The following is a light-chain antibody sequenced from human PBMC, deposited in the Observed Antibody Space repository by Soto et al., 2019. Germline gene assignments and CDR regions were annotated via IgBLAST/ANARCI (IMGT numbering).Light chain of an antibody. CDR1: QSVSSRY. J-gene: IGKJ4*01. V-gene: IGKV3-11*01. Sequence: IVLTQSPGTLSLSPGERATLSCRASQSVSSRYLAWYQQKPGQAPRLLIYDASNRATGIPARFSGSGSGTDLTLTISSLEPEDFAVYYCQQRSNWQGATFGGGTKVDIK. CDR3: QQRSNWQGAT. CDR2: DAS.